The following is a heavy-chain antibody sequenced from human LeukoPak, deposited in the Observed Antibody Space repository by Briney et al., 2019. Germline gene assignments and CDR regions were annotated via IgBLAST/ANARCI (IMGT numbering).Heavy chain of an antibody. Sequence: GSLRLSCAASGFTFSIYWMHWVRQAPGKGLVWVSRIRPEGTTTAYADSVKGRFTISRDNAKNTLFLQMNSLSAEDTAVYYCARDLDWILFDYWGQGTLVTVSS. CDR2: IRPEGTTT. CDR1: GFTFSIYW. V-gene: IGHV3-74*03. CDR3: ARDLDWILFDY. D-gene: IGHD3-9*01. J-gene: IGHJ4*02.